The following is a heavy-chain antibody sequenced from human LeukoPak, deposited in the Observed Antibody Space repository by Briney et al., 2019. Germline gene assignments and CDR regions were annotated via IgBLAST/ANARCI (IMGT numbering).Heavy chain of an antibody. CDR2: IIPMYDTP. CDR3: ARGREFGYWFDP. J-gene: IGHJ5*02. Sequence: SVKVSCKASGGTFSSYAISWVRQAPGQGLEWMGGIIPMYDTPNYAQKFQGRVTITADKSTSTAYMELSSLRYEDMAVYYCARGREFGYWFDPWGQGTLVTVSS. V-gene: IGHV1-69*06. CDR1: GGTFSSYA. D-gene: IGHD3-10*01.